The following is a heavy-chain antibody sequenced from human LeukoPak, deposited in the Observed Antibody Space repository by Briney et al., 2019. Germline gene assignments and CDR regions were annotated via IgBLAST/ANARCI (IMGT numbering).Heavy chain of an antibody. CDR2: IYPGDSDT. Sequence: GESLKISCKGSGYSFATYWIAWVRQMPGKGLEWMWIIYPGDSDTRYSPSFQGQVTISADKSTSTAYLQWSRPKASDTAMYYCARRAHGDYNNWFDTWGQGTLVTVSS. V-gene: IGHV5-51*01. D-gene: IGHD4-17*01. CDR3: ARRAHGDYNNWFDT. CDR1: GYSFATYW. J-gene: IGHJ5*02.